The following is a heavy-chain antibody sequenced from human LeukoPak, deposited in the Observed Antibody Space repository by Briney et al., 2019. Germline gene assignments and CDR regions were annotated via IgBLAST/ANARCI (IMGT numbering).Heavy chain of an antibody. Sequence: SETLSLTCVVSAYSVSSGYYWGWVRQSPGKGLEWIANIYYAGSTYYNPSLKSRVIISVDTSKNQVSLKVSSVTAADTAVYYCARTSPYYNTIDYWGQGTLVTVSS. CDR2: IYYAGST. J-gene: IGHJ4*02. D-gene: IGHD3-10*01. CDR3: ARTSPYYNTIDY. CDR1: AYSVSSGYY. V-gene: IGHV4-38-2*01.